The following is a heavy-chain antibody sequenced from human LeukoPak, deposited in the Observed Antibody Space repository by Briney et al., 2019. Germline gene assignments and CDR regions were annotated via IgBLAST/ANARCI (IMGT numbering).Heavy chain of an antibody. D-gene: IGHD3-3*01. CDR3: AKDLRLDYDFWSGPLPGKGAFDI. CDR2: ISGSGGST. J-gene: IGHJ3*02. V-gene: IGHV3-23*01. CDR1: GFTFSSYA. Sequence: GGSLRLSCAASGFTFSSYAMSWVRQAPGKGLEWVSAISGSGGSTYYADSVKGRFTISRDNSKNTLYLQMNSLRAEDTAVYYCAKDLRLDYDFWSGPLPGKGAFDIWGQGTMVTVSS.